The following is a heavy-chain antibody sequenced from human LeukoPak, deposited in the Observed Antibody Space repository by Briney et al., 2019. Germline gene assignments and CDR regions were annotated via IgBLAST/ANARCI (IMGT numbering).Heavy chain of an antibody. CDR1: GGSISTYY. CDR3: ARLSTAGTMDV. V-gene: IGHV4-39*01. Sequence: PSETLSLTCTVSGGSISTYYWGWIRQPPGKGLEWIGSIYYSGSTYYNPSLKSRVTISVDTSKNQFSLKLSSVTAADTAVYYCARLSTAGTMDVWGQGTTVTVSS. D-gene: IGHD6-19*01. J-gene: IGHJ6*02. CDR2: IYYSGST.